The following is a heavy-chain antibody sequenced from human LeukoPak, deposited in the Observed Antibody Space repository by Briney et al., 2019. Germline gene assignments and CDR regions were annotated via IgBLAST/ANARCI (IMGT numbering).Heavy chain of an antibody. V-gene: IGHV3-30*03. CDR2: ISYDGSNK. D-gene: IGHD3-22*01. Sequence: PGGSLRLSCAASGFTFSSYGMHWVRQAPGKGLEWVAVISYDGSNKYYADSVKGRFTISRDDSKNTLYLQMNSLRAEDTAVYYCARATYYYDSSGYGGAFDIWGQGTMVTVSS. CDR3: ARATYYYDSSGYGGAFDI. J-gene: IGHJ3*02. CDR1: GFTFSSYG.